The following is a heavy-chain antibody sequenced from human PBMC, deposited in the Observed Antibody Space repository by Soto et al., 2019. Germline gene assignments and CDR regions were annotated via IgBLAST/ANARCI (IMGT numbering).Heavy chain of an antibody. CDR1: GFTVSSNY. D-gene: IGHD2-15*01. Sequence: GGSLRLSCAASGFTVSSNYMSWVRQAPGKGLEWVSVIYSGGSTNYADSVKGRFTISRDNSKNTLYLQMNSLRAEDTAVYYCARGGGGYCSGGSCWHFDYWGQGTLVTVSS. V-gene: IGHV3-53*01. CDR3: ARGGGGYCSGGSCWHFDY. CDR2: IYSGGST. J-gene: IGHJ4*02.